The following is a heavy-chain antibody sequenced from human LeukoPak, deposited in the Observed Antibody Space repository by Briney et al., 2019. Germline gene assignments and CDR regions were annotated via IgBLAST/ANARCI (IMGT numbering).Heavy chain of an antibody. V-gene: IGHV3-7*05. CDR1: GFTFRSYW. Sequence: GGSLRLSCAASGFTFRSYWMTWVRQAPGRGLEWVANINQDGSVTRYVDSVKGRFTISRDNAKNSLHLQMDSLRAEDTAVYYCASHKSFTFDVWGQGKMVTVSS. CDR2: INQDGSVT. J-gene: IGHJ3*01. CDR3: ASHKSFTFDV.